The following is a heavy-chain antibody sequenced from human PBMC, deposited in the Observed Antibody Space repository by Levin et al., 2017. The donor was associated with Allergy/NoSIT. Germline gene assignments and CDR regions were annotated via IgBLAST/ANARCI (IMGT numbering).Heavy chain of an antibody. CDR3: ARGGIADRLGY. CDR1: GGSFSGYY. Sequence: SETLSLTCAVYGGSFSGYYWTWIRQPPGKGLEWIGEINHSGSTSYSPSLKSRVTISVDTSKNQFSLKLSSVTAADTAVYYCARGGIADRLGYWGQGTLVTVSA. J-gene: IGHJ4*02. D-gene: IGHD6-6*01. V-gene: IGHV4-34*01. CDR2: INHSGST.